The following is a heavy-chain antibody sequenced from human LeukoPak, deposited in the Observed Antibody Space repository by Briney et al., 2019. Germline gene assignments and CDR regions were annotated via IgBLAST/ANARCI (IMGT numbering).Heavy chain of an antibody. J-gene: IGHJ4*02. Sequence: GGSLRLSCAASGFTLSTYWMHWVRQAPGKGLVWVSRINPDGSTTTYADSVEGRFTISRDNAKNSLYLQMNSLRAEDTALYYCAKDIRYDSSGSLDYWGQGTLVTVSS. CDR2: INPDGSTT. V-gene: IGHV3-74*01. CDR3: AKDIRYDSSGSLDY. D-gene: IGHD3-22*01. CDR1: GFTLSTYW.